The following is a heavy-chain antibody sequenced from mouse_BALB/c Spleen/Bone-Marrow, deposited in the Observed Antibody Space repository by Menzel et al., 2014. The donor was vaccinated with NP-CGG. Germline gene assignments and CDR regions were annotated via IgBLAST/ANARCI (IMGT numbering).Heavy chain of an antibody. CDR2: IDPANDNT. D-gene: IGHD1-1*01. V-gene: IGHV14-3*02. Sequence: EAQRGESGAELVKPGTSVTLSCTASGFNIKDIYMHWVKRRPEQGLERIGRIDPANDNTKYDPKFQGKATITADTSSNTAYLQLSSLTSEDTAVYYCAAYYYGSSYGFAYWSQGTLVTVPA. J-gene: IGHJ3*01. CDR3: AAYYYGSSYGFAY. CDR1: GFNIKDIY.